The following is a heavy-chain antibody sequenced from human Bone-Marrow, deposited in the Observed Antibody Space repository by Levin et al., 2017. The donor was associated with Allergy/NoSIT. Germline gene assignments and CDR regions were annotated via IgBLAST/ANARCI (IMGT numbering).Heavy chain of an antibody. CDR3: ARVEYYGDPPYFDY. CDR2: ISSSSSTI. J-gene: IGHJ4*02. D-gene: IGHD4-17*01. V-gene: IGHV3-48*01. CDR1: GFTFSSYS. Sequence: GESLKISCAASGFTFSSYSMNWVRQAPGKGLEWVSYISSSSSTIYYADSVKGRFTISRDNAKNSLYLQMNSLRAEDTAVYYCARVEYYGDPPYFDYWGQGTLVTVSS.